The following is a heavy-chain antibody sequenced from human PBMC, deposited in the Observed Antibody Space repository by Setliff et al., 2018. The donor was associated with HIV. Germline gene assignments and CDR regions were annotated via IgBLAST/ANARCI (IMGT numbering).Heavy chain of an antibody. V-gene: IGHV3-23*01. CDR2: IGAAGYPT. D-gene: IGHD3-10*01. CDR3: AKVFAFGVDGFDI. Sequence: PGGSLRLSCEGSGFSFSSYAMGWVRQGPGKGLEWVSTIGAAGYPTHYAESVEGRFTISKDNSQNALYLQMNSLTDEDTAVYYCAKVFAFGVDGFDIWGQGTMVTVSS. J-gene: IGHJ3*02. CDR1: GFSFSSYA.